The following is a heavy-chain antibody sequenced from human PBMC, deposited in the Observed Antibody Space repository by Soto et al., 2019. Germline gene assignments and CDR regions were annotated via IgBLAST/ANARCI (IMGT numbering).Heavy chain of an antibody. Sequence: QVQLVESGGGVVQPGRSLRLSCAASGFTFSSYGMHWVRQAPGKGLAWVAVISYDGSNKYYADSVKGRFTISRDNSKNTLYLQMNSLRAEDTAVYYCATSNGGTYYYYYGMDVWGQGTTVTVSS. J-gene: IGHJ6*02. CDR3: ATSNGGTYYYYYGMDV. D-gene: IGHD1-26*01. CDR1: GFTFSSYG. CDR2: ISYDGSNK. V-gene: IGHV3-30*03.